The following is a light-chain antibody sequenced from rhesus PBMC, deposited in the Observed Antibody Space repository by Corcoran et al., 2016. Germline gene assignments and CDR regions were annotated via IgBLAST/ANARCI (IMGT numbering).Light chain of an antibody. CDR2: DAS. CDR1: QSATSS. Sequence: EIVMTQSPATLSLSPGERATLSCRASQSATSSLAWYQQKPGQAPRPLIYDASRRATGIPDRFSGSGSETHINLTISSLEPEDVAVYYCLQHSNWPLTFGGWTKVELK. J-gene: IGKJ4*01. CDR3: LQHSNWPLT. V-gene: IGKV3-24*01.